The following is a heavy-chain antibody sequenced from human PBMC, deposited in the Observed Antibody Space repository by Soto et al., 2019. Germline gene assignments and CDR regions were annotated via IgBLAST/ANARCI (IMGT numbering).Heavy chain of an antibody. CDR1: GFRFISES. V-gene: IGHV3-21*01. J-gene: IGHJ4*01. CDR3: ATGSIGASGKTYYFES. D-gene: IGHD6-13*01. Sequence: WGSLRLSCATSGFRFISESMYWVRQAPGQGLDWVSSISSRSSQLYYADSVRGRFTVSRDNANNSLYLQMNGLRVEDTGLYYCATGSIGASGKTYYFESWGEGTLVTVSS. CDR2: ISSRSSQL.